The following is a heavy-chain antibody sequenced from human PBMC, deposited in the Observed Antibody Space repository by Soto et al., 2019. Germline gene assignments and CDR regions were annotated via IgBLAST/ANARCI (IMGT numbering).Heavy chain of an antibody. CDR3: AHRRNYDGSWNEGVFDY. Sequence: QITLKESGPPLVKPTQTPTLTCTFSGFSLTSRPVGVGWVRQPPGKALEWLAFIYWDDDKRYSPSLRSTLTVTKDTSKNQVVLTLTIMDPVDTATYYCAHRRNYDGSWNEGVFDYWGQGILVTVSS. CDR2: IYWDDDK. V-gene: IGHV2-5*02. J-gene: IGHJ4*02. CDR1: GFSLTSRPVG. D-gene: IGHD3-16*01.